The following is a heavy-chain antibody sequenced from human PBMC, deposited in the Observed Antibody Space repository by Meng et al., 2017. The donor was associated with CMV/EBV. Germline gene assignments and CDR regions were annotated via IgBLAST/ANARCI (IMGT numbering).Heavy chain of an antibody. CDR2: IYHSGSS. CDR1: GGSISSATYY. D-gene: IGHD6-13*01. V-gene: IGHV4-39*01. J-gene: IGHJ6*02. CDR3: ARTKQQLVSMVTTYYHYYGMDV. Sequence: GSLRLSCTVSGGSISSATYYRGWIRQPPGKGLEWIGNIYHSGSSYYNPSLKSRVTISVDTSKNQFSLKLSSVTAADTAVYYCARTKQQLVSMVTTYYHYYGMDVWGQGTTVTVSS.